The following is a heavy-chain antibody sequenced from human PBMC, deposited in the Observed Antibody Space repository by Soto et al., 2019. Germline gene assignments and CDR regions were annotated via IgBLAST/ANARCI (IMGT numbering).Heavy chain of an antibody. D-gene: IGHD2-2*01. CDR1: GGTFSSYA. V-gene: IGHV1-69*12. CDR2: IIPIFGTA. J-gene: IGHJ6*02. CDR3: ARHDCISTSCYYYYYYGMDV. Sequence: QVQLVQSGAEVKKPGSSVKVSCKASGGTFSSYAISWVRQAPGQGLEWMGGIIPIFGTANYAQKFQCRVTITADESTSTDYMELSSLRSEDTAVYYCARHDCISTSCYYYYYYGMDVWGQGTTVTVSS.